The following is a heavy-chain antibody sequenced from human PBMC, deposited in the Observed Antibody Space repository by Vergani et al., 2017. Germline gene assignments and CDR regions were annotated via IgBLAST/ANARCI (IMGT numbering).Heavy chain of an antibody. Sequence: QVTLQESGPGLLQPSQTLSLTCTVSGESIRSRSHYLSWIRQPAGTGPEWIEHIHTGGRTDLNPSFKSQVSISVDTSKSQFSLKLNSVTVADTAVYYCARSRPYCTSGSCPAIWGQGTLVTVSS. J-gene: IGHJ4*02. CDR1: GESIRSRSHY. CDR2: IHTGGRT. D-gene: IGHD2-15*01. CDR3: ARSRPYCTSGSCPAI. V-gene: IGHV4-61*02.